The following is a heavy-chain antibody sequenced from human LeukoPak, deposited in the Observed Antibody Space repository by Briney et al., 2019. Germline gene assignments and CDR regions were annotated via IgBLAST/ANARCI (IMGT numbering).Heavy chain of an antibody. D-gene: IGHD3-10*01. CDR1: GFTFDDYA. CDR2: ISWNSGSI. V-gene: IGHV3-9*01. J-gene: IGHJ4*02. Sequence: GRSLRLSCAASGFTFDDYAMHWVRQAPGKGLEWVSGISWNSGSIGYADSVKGRFTISRDNAKNSLYLQMNNLRAEDTAVYYCARDPKYYDSGNYYGGLDYWGQGTLVTVSS. CDR3: ARDPKYYDSGNYYGGLDY.